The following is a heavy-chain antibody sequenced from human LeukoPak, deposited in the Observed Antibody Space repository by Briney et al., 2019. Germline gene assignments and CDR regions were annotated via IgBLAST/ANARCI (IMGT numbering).Heavy chain of an antibody. CDR2: ISYDGDDV. CDR3: ARTTRVVAAPSAS. J-gene: IGHJ5*02. CDR1: GFTFSDYA. Sequence: GGSLRLSCAASGFTFSDYAMNWVRQAPGKGLEWVAVISYDGDDVYYADSVRGRFTISRDNSENTLHLQMNSLRVEDSAIYYCARTTRVVAAPSASWGQGTLVTVSS. V-gene: IGHV3-30-3*01. D-gene: IGHD2-15*01.